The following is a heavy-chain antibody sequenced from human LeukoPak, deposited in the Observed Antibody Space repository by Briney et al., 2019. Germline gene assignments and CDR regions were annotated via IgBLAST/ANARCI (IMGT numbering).Heavy chain of an antibody. D-gene: IGHD6-19*01. J-gene: IGHJ6*02. CDR1: GFTFSTYW. CDR2: INSDGSST. CDR3: ARVGATKQWLDYYGMDV. Sequence: GGSLRLSCAASGFTFSTYWMHWVRQAPGTGLVWVSLINSDGSSTNYADSVKGRFTISRDNAKNSLYLQMNSLRAEDTAVYYCARVGATKQWLDYYGMDVWGQGTTVTVSS. V-gene: IGHV3-74*01.